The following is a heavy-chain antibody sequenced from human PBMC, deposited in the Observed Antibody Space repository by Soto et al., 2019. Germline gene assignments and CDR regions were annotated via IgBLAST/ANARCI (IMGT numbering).Heavy chain of an antibody. V-gene: IGHV4-59*01. CDR3: ARDDSAYYKD. CDR2: IHHSGTT. CDR1: GGSISTYY. Sequence: XETLSLPCTISGGSISTYYWNWIRQPPGKGLEWIGYIHHSGTTRYSPSLKSRVTMSVDTSKNEFSLKLTSVTPADTTVYYCARDDSAYYKDWGQGKLVTVSS. D-gene: IGHD3-10*01. J-gene: IGHJ4*02.